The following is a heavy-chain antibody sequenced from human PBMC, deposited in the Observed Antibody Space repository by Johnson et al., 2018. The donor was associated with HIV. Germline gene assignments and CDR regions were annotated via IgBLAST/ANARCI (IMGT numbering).Heavy chain of an antibody. Sequence: VQLVESGGNLVQPGGSLRLSCAASGFTFSNAWMSWVRQAPGKGLEWVGRIKSKTDGGTTDYAAPVKGRFTISRDDSKNTLYLQMNSLRAGDTAVYYCARGLSSGYSGYAVDIWGQGTMVTVSS. CDR2: IKSKTDGGTT. V-gene: IGHV3-15*01. CDR1: GFTFSNAW. J-gene: IGHJ3*02. D-gene: IGHD3-22*01. CDR3: ARGLSSGYSGYAVDI.